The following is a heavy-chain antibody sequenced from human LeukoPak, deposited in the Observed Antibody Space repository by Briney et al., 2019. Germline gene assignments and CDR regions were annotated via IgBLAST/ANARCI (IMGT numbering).Heavy chain of an antibody. CDR1: GGSISSNY. D-gene: IGHD6-19*01. Sequence: SETLSLTCTVSGGSISSNYWTWIRQPAGKGLEWIGRIYTSGSTNYNPSLKSRVTISVDTSKNQFSLKLSSVTAADTAVYYCARVPGIAVAGTEDAFDIWGQGTMVTVSS. CDR3: ARVPGIAVAGTEDAFDI. V-gene: IGHV4-4*07. J-gene: IGHJ3*02. CDR2: IYTSGST.